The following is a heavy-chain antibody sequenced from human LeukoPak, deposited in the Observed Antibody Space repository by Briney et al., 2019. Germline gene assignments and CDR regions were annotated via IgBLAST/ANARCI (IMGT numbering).Heavy chain of an antibody. V-gene: IGHV5-51*01. CDR1: GYSLTSYW. Sequence: GESLKTSCKGSGYSLTSYWIAWVRQMPGKGLEWMGIIYPGDSDTRYSPSFQGQVTISADKSISTAYLQWSSLKASDTAMYYCARHTLPYGSGTNWGQGTLVTVSS. J-gene: IGHJ4*02. CDR3: ARHTLPYGSGTN. D-gene: IGHD3-10*01. CDR2: IYPGDSDT.